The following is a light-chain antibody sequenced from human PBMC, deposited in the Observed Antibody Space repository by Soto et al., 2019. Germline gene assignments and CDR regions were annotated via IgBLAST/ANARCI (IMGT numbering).Light chain of an antibody. V-gene: IGKV3-15*01. Sequence: EIVMTQSPATLSVSPGERATLSCRASQSVRSKLAWYQQKPGQAPRLLIYGASTRATGIPARFSGSGSGTEFTLTISSLQSEDFAVYYCQQYNNWHLTFGGGTKVEIK. CDR3: QQYNNWHLT. CDR2: GAS. J-gene: IGKJ4*01. CDR1: QSVRSK.